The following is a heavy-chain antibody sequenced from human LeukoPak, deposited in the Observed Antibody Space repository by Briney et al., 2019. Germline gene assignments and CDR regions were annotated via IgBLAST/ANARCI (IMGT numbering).Heavy chain of an antibody. Sequence: PSETLSLTCSVSGDSFNRYHWSWVRQPPGKGLEWIGEINHSGSTNYNPSLKSRVTISVDTSKNQFSLKLSSVTAADTAVYYCARARGYSYGYYFDYWGQGTLVTVSS. J-gene: IGHJ4*02. CDR2: INHSGST. D-gene: IGHD5-18*01. V-gene: IGHV4-34*01. CDR1: GDSFNRYH. CDR3: ARARGYSYGYYFDY.